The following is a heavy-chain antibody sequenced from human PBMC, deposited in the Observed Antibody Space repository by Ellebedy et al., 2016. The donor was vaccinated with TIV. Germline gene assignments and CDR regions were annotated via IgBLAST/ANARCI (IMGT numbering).Heavy chain of an antibody. D-gene: IGHD2-2*01. J-gene: IGHJ6*02. CDR3: ASRPLRYCSSTNCFHPFYFYGMDV. CDR1: GSTYSSYS. CDR2: ISGSSTFI. V-gene: IGHV3-21*01. Sequence: PGGSLRLSCAASGSTYSSYSMNWVRQAPGKGLEWVSSISGSSTFIYYADSVKGRFTISRDNAGNSLYLYMNSLRAEDTAVYYCASRPLRYCSSTNCFHPFYFYGMDVWGQGTTVTVSS.